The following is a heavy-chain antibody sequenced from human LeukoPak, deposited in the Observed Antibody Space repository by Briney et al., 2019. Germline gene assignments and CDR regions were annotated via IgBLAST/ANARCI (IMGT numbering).Heavy chain of an antibody. Sequence: GGSLRLSCAGSQFTFDDYAMHWVRQAPGKGLEWVSGISWNSGSIAYADSVKGRFTISRDNAKNSLYLQMNSLRPEDTALYYCAKGSGSGSYYRFQYFDYWGQGTLVTVSS. D-gene: IGHD3-10*01. CDR2: ISWNSGSI. J-gene: IGHJ4*02. V-gene: IGHV3-9*01. CDR1: QFTFDDYA. CDR3: AKGSGSGSYYRFQYFDY.